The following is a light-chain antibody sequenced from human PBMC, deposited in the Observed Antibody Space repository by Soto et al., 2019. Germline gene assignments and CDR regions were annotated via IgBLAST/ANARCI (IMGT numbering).Light chain of an antibody. CDR2: KAS. Sequence: TLSPSTLSASVGDSVPITCRASQTIDSWLAWYQQRPWKPPNLLIYKASTLASGVPSRFSGSGSGTEFTLTISILQADDVATYCSQQYHFLSSTFGQGTKVDIK. V-gene: IGKV1-5*03. J-gene: IGKJ1*01. CDR3: QQYHFLSST. CDR1: QTIDSW.